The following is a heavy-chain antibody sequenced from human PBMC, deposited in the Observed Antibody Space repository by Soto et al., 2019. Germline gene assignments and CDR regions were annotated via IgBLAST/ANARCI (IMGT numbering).Heavy chain of an antibody. J-gene: IGHJ4*02. V-gene: IGHV3-15*07. CDR2: IKSKTDGGTT. CDR3: TTDHPLVGFLEWLRFAY. CDR1: GFTFSNAW. D-gene: IGHD3-3*01. Sequence: EVQLVESGGGLVKPGGSLRLSCAASGFTFSNAWMNWVRQAPGKGLEWVGRIKSKTDGGTTDYAAPVKGRFTISRDDSKNTLYLQMNSLKTEDTAVYYSTTDHPLVGFLEWLRFAYWGQGTLVTVSS.